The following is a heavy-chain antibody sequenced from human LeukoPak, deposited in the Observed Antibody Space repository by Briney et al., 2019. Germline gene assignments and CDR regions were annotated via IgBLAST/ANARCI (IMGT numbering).Heavy chain of an antibody. D-gene: IGHD3-22*01. CDR2: MYYSGST. V-gene: IGHV4-39*01. CDR1: GDFITGSTYY. Sequence: SETLSLTCTVSGDFITGSTYYWGWIRQPPGKGLEWIGSMYYSGSTYSNPSLRGRVTMSADTSKNQFSLNLKSVTAADTAVYYCARQYYDSTGYYYFDYWGQGTLVTVSS. J-gene: IGHJ4*02. CDR3: ARQYYDSTGYYYFDY.